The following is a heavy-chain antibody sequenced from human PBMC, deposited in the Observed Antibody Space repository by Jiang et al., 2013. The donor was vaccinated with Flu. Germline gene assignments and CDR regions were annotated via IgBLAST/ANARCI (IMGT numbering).Heavy chain of an antibody. CDR2: ISAYNGNT. Sequence: ESGAEVKKPGASAKVSCKASGYTFTSYGISWVRQAPGQGLEWMGWISAYNGNTNYAQKLQGRVTMTTDTSTSTAYMELRSLRSDDTAVYYCARLGYSYGRYYYYGMDVWGQGTTVTVSS. CDR1: GYTFTSYG. D-gene: IGHD5-18*01. J-gene: IGHJ6*02. V-gene: IGHV1-18*04. CDR3: ARLGYSYGRYYYYGMDV.